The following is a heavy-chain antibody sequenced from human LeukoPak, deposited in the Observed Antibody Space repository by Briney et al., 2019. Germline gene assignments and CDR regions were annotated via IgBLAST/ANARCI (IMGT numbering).Heavy chain of an antibody. V-gene: IGHV3-30*02. Sequence: GVTLRLSCAASGFTFSSYGMHWVRQAPGKGLEWVAFIRYDGSNKYYADSVKGRFTISRDNSKNTLYLQMNSLRAEDTAVYYCAKDKGQWLPHPLLNYFDYWGQGTLVTVSS. CDR1: GFTFSSYG. D-gene: IGHD6-19*01. CDR2: IRYDGSNK. CDR3: AKDKGQWLPHPLLNYFDY. J-gene: IGHJ4*02.